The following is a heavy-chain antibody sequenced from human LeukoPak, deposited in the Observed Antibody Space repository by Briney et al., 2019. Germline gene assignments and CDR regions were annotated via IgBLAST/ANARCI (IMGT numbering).Heavy chain of an antibody. CDR1: GYTFTSYG. J-gene: IGHJ3*02. Sequence: ASVKVSCKASGYTFTSYGISWVRQAPGQGLEWMGWISAYNGNTNYAQKLQGRVTMTTDTSTSTAYMELSSLRSEDTAVYYCARERGYSYGYKAFDIWGQGTMVTVSS. V-gene: IGHV1-18*01. D-gene: IGHD5-18*01. CDR3: ARERGYSYGYKAFDI. CDR2: ISAYNGNT.